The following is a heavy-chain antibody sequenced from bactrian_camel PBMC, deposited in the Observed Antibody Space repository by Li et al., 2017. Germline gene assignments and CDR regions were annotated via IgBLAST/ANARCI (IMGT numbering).Heavy chain of an antibody. Sequence: HVQLVESGGGSVQVGGSLRLSCTAFEFSVDDSIVAWYRQAPGTRCEMVASFDNGGSPYYSDSVKGRFTISRADNTVYLQMNNLKPEDTGVYYCVPDGIWYNGGCGNWGQGTQVTVS. J-gene: IGHJ4*01. V-gene: IGHV3S53*01. D-gene: IGHD6*01. CDR3: VPDGIWYNGGCGN. CDR1: EFSVDDSI. CDR2: FDNGGSP.